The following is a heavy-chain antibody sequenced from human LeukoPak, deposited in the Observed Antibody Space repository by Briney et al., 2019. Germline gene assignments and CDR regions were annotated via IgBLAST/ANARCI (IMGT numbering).Heavy chain of an antibody. CDR3: AKDKLQLLILDYFDY. Sequence: GGSLRLSCAASGFSISSFWMTWVRQAPGKGLEWVAVISYDGSNKYYADSVKGRFTISRDNSKNTLYLQMNSLRPEDTAVYYCAKDKLQLLILDYFDYWGQGTLVTVSS. CDR1: GFSISSFW. V-gene: IGHV3-30*18. CDR2: ISYDGSNK. D-gene: IGHD4-11*01. J-gene: IGHJ4*02.